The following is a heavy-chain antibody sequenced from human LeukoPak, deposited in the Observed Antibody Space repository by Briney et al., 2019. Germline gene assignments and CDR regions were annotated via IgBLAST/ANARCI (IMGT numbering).Heavy chain of an antibody. Sequence: SETLSLTCTVSGXSISSFYWSWIQQPPGKGLEWIEYIYYSGSTNYNPCRKSRVTISVDTSKTQFSLKLSSVTAADTAVYYCASEERGSYFDYWGQGTLVTVSS. CDR2: IYYSGST. J-gene: IGHJ4*02. D-gene: IGHD1-26*01. CDR3: ASEERGSYFDY. CDR1: GXSISSFY. V-gene: IGHV4-59*13.